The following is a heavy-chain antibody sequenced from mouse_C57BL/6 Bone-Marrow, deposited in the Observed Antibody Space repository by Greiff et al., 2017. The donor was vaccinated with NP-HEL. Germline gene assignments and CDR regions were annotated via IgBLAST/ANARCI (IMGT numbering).Heavy chain of an antibody. D-gene: IGHD3-1*01. J-gene: IGHJ2*01. Sequence: EVQLQQSGAELVRPGASVKLSCTASGFNIKDDYMHWVKQRPEQGLEWIGWIDPENGDTEYASKFQGKATITADPSSNTAYLQLSSLTSEDTAVYYCTTHRRDYWGQGTTLTVSS. CDR3: TTHRRDY. CDR1: GFNIKDDY. V-gene: IGHV14-4*01. CDR2: IDPENGDT.